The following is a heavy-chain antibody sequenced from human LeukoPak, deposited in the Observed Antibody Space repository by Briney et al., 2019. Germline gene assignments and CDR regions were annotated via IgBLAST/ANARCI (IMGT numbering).Heavy chain of an antibody. J-gene: IGHJ4*02. Sequence: GGSLRLSCAASGFTFDDYGMSWVRPAPGKGLEWVSGVNWNGGSTGYADSVKGRFTISRDNAKNSLYLQMNSLRAEDTAVYYCARQIVGATYPFDYWGQGTLVTVSS. D-gene: IGHD1-26*01. CDR3: ARQIVGATYPFDY. CDR2: VNWNGGST. CDR1: GFTFDDYG. V-gene: IGHV3-20*04.